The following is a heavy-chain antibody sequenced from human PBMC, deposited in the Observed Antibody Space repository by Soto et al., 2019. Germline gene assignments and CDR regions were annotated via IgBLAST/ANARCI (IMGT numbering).Heavy chain of an antibody. CDR2: ISTSGAYI. CDR3: AREGGPGFGELLV. CDR1: GFTFSSYS. J-gene: IGHJ4*02. D-gene: IGHD3-10*01. V-gene: IGHV3-21*01. Sequence: GGSLRLSCAASGFTFSSYSMGWVRQAPGKGLEWVSSISTSGAYIYYADSVKGRFTISRANAKNSLFLQMDSLSVEDTAVYYCAREGGPGFGELLVWGQGALVTVSS.